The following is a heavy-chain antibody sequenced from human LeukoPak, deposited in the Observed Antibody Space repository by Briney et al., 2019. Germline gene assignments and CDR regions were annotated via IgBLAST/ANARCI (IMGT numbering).Heavy chain of an antibody. Sequence: GGSLRLSCVASGFTFSSYWMSWVRQAPGKGLEWVANIKQDGGEKYYVDSVKGRFTISRDNAKNSLYLQMNSLRAEDTAVYYCARRGYSSSWYIYYYYYMDVWGKGTTVTISS. D-gene: IGHD6-13*01. CDR2: IKQDGGEK. J-gene: IGHJ6*03. CDR1: GFTFSSYW. CDR3: ARRGYSSSWYIYYYYYMDV. V-gene: IGHV3-7*01.